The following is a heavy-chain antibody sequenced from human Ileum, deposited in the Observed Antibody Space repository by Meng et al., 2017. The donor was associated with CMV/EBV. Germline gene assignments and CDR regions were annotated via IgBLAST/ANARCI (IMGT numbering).Heavy chain of an antibody. D-gene: IGHD3-10*01. CDR2: AYYRSKWYN. CDR1: GDSISSNSAA. J-gene: IGHJ6*04. V-gene: IGHV6-1*01. Sequence: SQTLSLTCDISGDSISSNSAAWNWIRLSPSRGLEWLGRAYYRSKWYNDYAVSVKSRITINGDTSKNQFSLQLNSVTPEDTAVYYCARVLLWFGGRQYYGMDVWGKGTTVTVSS. CDR3: ARVLLWFGGRQYYGMDV.